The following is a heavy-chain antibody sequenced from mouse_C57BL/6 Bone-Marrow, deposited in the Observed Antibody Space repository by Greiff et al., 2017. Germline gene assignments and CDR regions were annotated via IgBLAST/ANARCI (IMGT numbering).Heavy chain of an antibody. Sequence: QVQLKQSGAELVRPGTSVKVSCKASGYAFTNYLIEWVKQRPGQGLEWIGVINPGSGGTNYNEKFKGKATLTADKSSSTAYMQLSSLTSEDSAVYFCARPNLGTQLGRDYWGQGTTRTVSS. J-gene: IGHJ2*01. CDR1: GYAFTNYL. CDR3: ARPNLGTQLGRDY. D-gene: IGHD4-1*02. CDR2: INPGSGGT. V-gene: IGHV1-54*01.